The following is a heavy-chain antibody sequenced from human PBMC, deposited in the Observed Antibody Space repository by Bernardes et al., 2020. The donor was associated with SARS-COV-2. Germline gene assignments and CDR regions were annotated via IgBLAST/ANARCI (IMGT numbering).Heavy chain of an antibody. D-gene: IGHD3-10*01. J-gene: IGHJ6*02. CDR3: ARDRLELSGDFIRGFGEFYYYYGMDV. CDR1: GFTFSSYW. CDR2: IKQDGSEK. V-gene: IGHV3-7*04. Sequence: GGSLRLSCAASGFTFSSYWMSWVRQAPGKGLEWVANIKQDGSEKYYVDSVKGRFTISRDNAKNSLYLQMNSLRAEDTAVYYCARDRLELSGDFIRGFGEFYYYYGMDVWGQGTTVTVSS.